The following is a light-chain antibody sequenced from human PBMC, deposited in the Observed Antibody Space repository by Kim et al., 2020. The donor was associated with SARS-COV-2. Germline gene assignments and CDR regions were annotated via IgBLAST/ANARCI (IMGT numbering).Light chain of an antibody. J-gene: IGLJ3*02. Sequence: QAGLTQPPSVSKGLRQTATLTCTGNSNNVGNQGVVWLQQHQGHPPKLLSYRNNNRPSGISERLSASRSGITASLTITGLQPEDEADYYCSAWDSSLSAWVFGGGTKLTVL. CDR2: RNN. CDR3: SAWDSSLSAWV. CDR1: SNNVGNQG. V-gene: IGLV10-54*01.